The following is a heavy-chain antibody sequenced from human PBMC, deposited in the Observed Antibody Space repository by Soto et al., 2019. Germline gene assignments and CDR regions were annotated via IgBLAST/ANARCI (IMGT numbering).Heavy chain of an antibody. CDR3: ARAPSVAYCSSTSCYSSGAFDI. Sequence: GGSLRLSCAASGFTFSDYYMSWIRQAPGKGLEWVSYISSSGSTIYYADSVKGRFTISRDNAKNSLYLQMNSLRAEDTAVYYCARAPSVAYCSSTSCYSSGAFDIWGQGTMVTVSS. CDR2: ISSSGSTI. D-gene: IGHD2-2*02. V-gene: IGHV3-11*01. CDR1: GFTFSDYY. J-gene: IGHJ3*02.